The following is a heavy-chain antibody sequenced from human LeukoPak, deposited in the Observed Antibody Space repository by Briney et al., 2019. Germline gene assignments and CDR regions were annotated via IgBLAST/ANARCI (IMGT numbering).Heavy chain of an antibody. CDR1: GGSISSYY. J-gene: IGHJ5*02. CDR2: IYYSGST. D-gene: IGHD3-10*02. Sequence: SETLSLTCTVSGGSISSYYWSWIRQPPGKGLEWIGYIYYSGSTNYNPSLKSRVTISVGTSKNQFSLKLSTVTAADTAVYYRAGRLLVPGVIISDWFDPWGQGTLVTVSS. V-gene: IGHV4-59*01. CDR3: AGRLLVPGVIISDWFDP.